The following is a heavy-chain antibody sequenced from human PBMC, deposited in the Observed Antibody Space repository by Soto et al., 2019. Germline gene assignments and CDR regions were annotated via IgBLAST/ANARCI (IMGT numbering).Heavy chain of an antibody. CDR1: GFTFSSYG. V-gene: IGHV3-30*18. Sequence: GGSLRLSCAASGFTFSSYGMHWVRQAPGKGLEWVAVISYDGSNKYYADSVKGRFTISRDNSKNTLYLQMNSLRAEDTAVYYCAKVWKYYYYMDVWGKGTTVTVSS. CDR2: ISYDGSNK. D-gene: IGHD3-16*01. CDR3: AKVWKYYYYMDV. J-gene: IGHJ6*03.